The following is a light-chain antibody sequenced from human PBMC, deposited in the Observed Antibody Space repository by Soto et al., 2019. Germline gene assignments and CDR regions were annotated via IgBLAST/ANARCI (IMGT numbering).Light chain of an antibody. J-gene: IGKJ1*01. V-gene: IGKV3D-11*01. CDR3: HQRQSWHRT. Sequence: EVVLTQSPATLSSFPGDRVTISFRASQYINTRLAWYQHRPGQAARLLIYQTSIRAAGIPARFSASVPGTDFAPTISDVQPEDLAVYYCHQRQSWHRTFGQWRKVDIK. CDR1: QYINTR. CDR2: QTS.